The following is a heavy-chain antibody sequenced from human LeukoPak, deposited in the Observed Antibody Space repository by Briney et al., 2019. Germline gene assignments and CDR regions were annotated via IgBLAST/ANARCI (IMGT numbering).Heavy chain of an antibody. Sequence: PSETLSLTCAVSGGSISSSDWWSWVRQPPGKGLEWIGEIYHSGSTNYNPSLKSRVTISVDKSKNQFSLNLSSVTAADTAVYYCARGPADYNKLKPGDRDGYNYKSKRTPFDYWGQGTLVTVSS. CDR3: ARGPADYNKLKPGDRDGYNYKSKRTPFDY. J-gene: IGHJ4*02. CDR2: IYHSGST. CDR1: GGSISSSDW. D-gene: IGHD5-24*01. V-gene: IGHV4-4*02.